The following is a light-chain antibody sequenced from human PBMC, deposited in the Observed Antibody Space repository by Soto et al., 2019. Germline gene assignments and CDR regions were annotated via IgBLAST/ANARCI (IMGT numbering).Light chain of an antibody. CDR3: SSYTSSITRV. V-gene: IGLV2-14*01. Sequence: QSALTQPASVSGSPGQSITISCTGTSSDVGGYNYVSLYQQHPGKAPKLMIYEVSNRPSGVSNRFSGSKSGNTASLTISGLQAEDEADYYCSSYTSSITRVFGGGTKVTVL. J-gene: IGLJ2*01. CDR2: EVS. CDR1: SSDVGGYNY.